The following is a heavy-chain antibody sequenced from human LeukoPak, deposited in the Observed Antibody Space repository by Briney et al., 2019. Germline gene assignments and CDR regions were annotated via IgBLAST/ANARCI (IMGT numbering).Heavy chain of an antibody. J-gene: IGHJ3*02. CDR3: ARAHIAPKTAVAFDI. CDR1: AGTFSSYA. V-gene: IGHV1-69*05. D-gene: IGHD6-13*01. CDR2: IIPIFGTA. Sequence: SVKVSCKASAGTFSSYAISWVRQAPGQGLEWMGGIIPIFGTANYAQKFQGRVTITTDESTSTAYMELSSLRSEDTAVYYCARAHIAPKTAVAFDIWGQGTMVTVSS.